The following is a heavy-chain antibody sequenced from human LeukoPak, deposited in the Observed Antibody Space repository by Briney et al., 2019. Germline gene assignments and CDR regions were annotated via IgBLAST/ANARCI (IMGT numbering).Heavy chain of an antibody. V-gene: IGHV3-23*01. D-gene: IGHD3-10*01. CDR3: ARDYYGSIDY. J-gene: IGHJ4*02. Sequence: GGSLRLSCAASGFTFGSYAMSWVRQAPGKGLEWVSAISGSGGSTYYADPVTGRFTISRDNARNTLYLQMDNLRAEDTAVYYCARDYYGSIDYWGQGTLVTVSS. CDR1: GFTFGSYA. CDR2: ISGSGGST.